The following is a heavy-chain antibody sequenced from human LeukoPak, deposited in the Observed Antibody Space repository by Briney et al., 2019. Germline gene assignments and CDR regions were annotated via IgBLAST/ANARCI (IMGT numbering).Heavy chain of an antibody. J-gene: IGHJ4*02. CDR2: IRSKAYGGTT. Sequence: GRSLRLSCTASGFTFGDYAMSWVRQAPGKGLEWVGFIRSKAYGGTTEYAASVKGRFTISRDYSKSIVYLQMNSLKTEDTAVYYCTSHQYCGGDCYSGYYFDYWGQGTLVTVSS. CDR3: TSHQYCGGDCYSGYYFDY. D-gene: IGHD2-21*02. V-gene: IGHV3-49*04. CDR1: GFTFGDYA.